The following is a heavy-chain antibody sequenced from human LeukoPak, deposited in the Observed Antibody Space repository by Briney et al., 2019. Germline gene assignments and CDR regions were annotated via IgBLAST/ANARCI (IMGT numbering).Heavy chain of an antibody. D-gene: IGHD3-10*01. CDR3: AKDGYYGSGTYPDY. CDR2: IVNDGINK. J-gene: IGHJ4*02. V-gene: IGHV3-30*18. CDR1: GFTFSSYG. Sequence: PGTSLRLSCAASGFTFSSYGMNWVRQAPGKGLEWVAVIVNDGINKFYVDSLRGRFSISRDNSKNTLYLQMNSLRPEDTAVYYCAKDGYYGSGTYPDYWGQGTLVTVSS.